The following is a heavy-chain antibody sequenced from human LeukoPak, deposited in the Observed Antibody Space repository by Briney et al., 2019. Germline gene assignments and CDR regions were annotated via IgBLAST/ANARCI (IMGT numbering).Heavy chain of an antibody. D-gene: IGHD6-19*01. CDR2: IVYSGST. J-gene: IGHJ4*02. V-gene: IGHV4-59*08. CDR1: GGSISSYY. CDR3: ASSIAVAGTLDY. Sequence: SETLSLTCTVSGGSISSYYWSWIRQPPGQGLEWIGFIVYSGSTNYNPSLKSRVTISIDTSNNQLSLKLSSVTAADTAVYYCASSIAVAGTLDYWGQGTLVTVSS.